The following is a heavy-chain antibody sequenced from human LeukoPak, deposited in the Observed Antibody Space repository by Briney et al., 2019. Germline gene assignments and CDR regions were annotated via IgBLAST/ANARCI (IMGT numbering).Heavy chain of an antibody. CDR1: GGSISSYY. CDR2: IYYSGST. D-gene: IGHD3-3*01. J-gene: IGHJ6*03. CDR3: ARGVTIFGVVIKPYYYYMDV. V-gene: IGHV4-59*01. Sequence: SETLSLTCTVSGGSISSYYWSWIRQPPGKGLEWIGYIYYSGSTNYNPSLKSRVTISVDTSKNQFSLKLSSVTAADTAVYYCARGVTIFGVVIKPYYYYMDVWGKGTTVTVSS.